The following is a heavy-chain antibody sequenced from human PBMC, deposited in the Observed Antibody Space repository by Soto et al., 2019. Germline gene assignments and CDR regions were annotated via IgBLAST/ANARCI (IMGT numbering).Heavy chain of an antibody. Sequence: QVQLVQSGAEVKKPGSSVKVSCKASGGTFSSYTISWVRQAPGQGLEWMGRIIPILGIANYAQKFQGRVTITADKSTSTAYMELSSLRSEDTAVYYCARERATVTIWFDPWGQGTLVTVSS. CDR3: ARERATVTIWFDP. CDR1: GGTFSSYT. D-gene: IGHD4-17*01. J-gene: IGHJ5*02. V-gene: IGHV1-69*08. CDR2: IIPILGIA.